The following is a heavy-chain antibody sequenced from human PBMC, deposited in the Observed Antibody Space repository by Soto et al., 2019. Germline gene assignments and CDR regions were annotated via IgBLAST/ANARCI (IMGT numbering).Heavy chain of an antibody. D-gene: IGHD2-15*01. CDR1: GGTFSSYV. V-gene: IGHV1-69*13. CDR3: ARGAPYCSGGSCYFSYYFDY. CDR2: IIPIFGTA. Sequence: SVKVSCKASGGTFSSYVISWVRQAPGQGLEWMGGIIPIFGTANYAQKFQGRVTITADESTSTAYMELSSLRSEDTAVYYCARGAPYCSGGSCYFSYYFDYWGQGTLVTVSS. J-gene: IGHJ4*02.